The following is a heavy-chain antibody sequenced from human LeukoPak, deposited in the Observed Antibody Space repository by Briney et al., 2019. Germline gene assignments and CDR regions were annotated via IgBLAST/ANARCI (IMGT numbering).Heavy chain of an antibody. CDR3: ARERNYDFWSGPRFNWFDP. V-gene: IGHV4-34*01. CDR2: INHSGST. Sequence: SETLSLTCADYGGSFSGYYWSWIRQPPGKGLEWIGEINHSGSTNYNPSLKSRVTISVDTSNNQFSLKLSSVTAADTAVYYCARERNYDFWSGPRFNWFDPWGQGTLVTVSS. D-gene: IGHD3-3*01. CDR1: GGSFSGYY. J-gene: IGHJ5*02.